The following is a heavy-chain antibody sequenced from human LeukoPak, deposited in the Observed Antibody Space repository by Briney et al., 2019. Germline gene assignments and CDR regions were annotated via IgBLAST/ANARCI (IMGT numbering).Heavy chain of an antibody. Sequence: SETLSLTCTVSGYSVSSGYYWGWIRQPPGKGLEWIASMYHSGDTYYNPSLKSRVTISVDKSKNQFSLKLSSVTAADTAVYYCARDHYDYVWGSYRYRAFDIWGQGTMVTVSS. J-gene: IGHJ3*02. CDR1: GYSVSSGYY. CDR3: ARDHYDYVWGSYRYRAFDI. V-gene: IGHV4-38-2*02. CDR2: MYHSGDT. D-gene: IGHD3-16*02.